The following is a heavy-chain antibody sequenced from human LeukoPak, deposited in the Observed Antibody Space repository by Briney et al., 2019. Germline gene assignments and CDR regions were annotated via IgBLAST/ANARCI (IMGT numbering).Heavy chain of an antibody. Sequence: PGGSLRLSCAASGFTFSSYSMNWVRQAPGKGLEWVSSISSSSSYIYYADSVKGRFTISRDNAKNPLYLQMNSLRAEDTAVYYCARVPHFDYGGNAGYFDYWGQGTLVTVSS. D-gene: IGHD4-23*01. V-gene: IGHV3-21*01. J-gene: IGHJ4*02. CDR2: ISSSSSYI. CDR3: ARVPHFDYGGNAGYFDY. CDR1: GFTFSSYS.